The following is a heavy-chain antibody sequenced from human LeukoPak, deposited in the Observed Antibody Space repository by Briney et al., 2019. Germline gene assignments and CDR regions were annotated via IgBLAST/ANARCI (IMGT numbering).Heavy chain of an antibody. D-gene: IGHD6-19*01. V-gene: IGHV3-21*01. Sequence: GGSLRLSCAASGFTFSSYSMNWVRQAPGKGLEWVSSISSSSSYIYYADSVKGRFTISRDNAKNSLYLQMNSLRAEDTAVYYCARDVAGHAFDIWGQGTMVTVSS. CDR3: ARDVAGHAFDI. J-gene: IGHJ3*02. CDR2: ISSSSSYI. CDR1: GFTFSSYS.